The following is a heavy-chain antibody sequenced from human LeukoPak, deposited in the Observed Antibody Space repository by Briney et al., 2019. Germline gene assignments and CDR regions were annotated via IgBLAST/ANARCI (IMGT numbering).Heavy chain of an antibody. V-gene: IGHV3-48*02. Sequence: GGSLRLSCAASGFTVSSNYMSWVRQAPGKGLEWVAYIRTSSGGIYYADSVKGRFTISTDTAKNSLYLEMNNLRDGDTAVYYCARDDSWAFDYWGQGTLVTVSS. CDR2: IRTSSGGI. D-gene: IGHD2-21*02. CDR1: GFTVSSNY. J-gene: IGHJ4*02. CDR3: ARDDSWAFDY.